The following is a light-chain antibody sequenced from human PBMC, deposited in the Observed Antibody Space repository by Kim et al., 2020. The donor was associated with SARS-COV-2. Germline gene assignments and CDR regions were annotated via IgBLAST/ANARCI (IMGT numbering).Light chain of an antibody. CDR1: ESISSN. V-gene: IGKV3-15*01. CDR2: GAS. J-gene: IGKJ5*01. CDR3: LQYNDWAIT. Sequence: EIVMTQSPATLSVSPGEGATLSRKASESISSNLAWYQQKPGQAPRLLIDGASTRATGIPARFSGSGSGTEITLTVSSLQSEDFAAYYSLQYNDWAITFGQETGLEIK.